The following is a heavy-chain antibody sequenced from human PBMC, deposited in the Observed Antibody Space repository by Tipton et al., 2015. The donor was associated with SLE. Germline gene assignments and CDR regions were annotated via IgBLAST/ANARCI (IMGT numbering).Heavy chain of an antibody. CDR2: ISYSGST. D-gene: IGHD6-13*01. CDR3: ARERLYSSSWFSD. V-gene: IGHV4-31*03. J-gene: IGHJ4*02. Sequence: TLSLTCTVSGGSISGDDYYWTWIRQHPGKGLEWIGHISYSGSTQYNPSLKSRVTISVDSSKNQFSLKQRSVTAADTAVYYCARERLYSSSWFSDWGQGTLVTVSS. CDR1: GGSISGDDYY.